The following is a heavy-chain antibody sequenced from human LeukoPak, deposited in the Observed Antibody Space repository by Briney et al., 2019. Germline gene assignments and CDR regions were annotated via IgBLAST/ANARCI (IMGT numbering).Heavy chain of an antibody. D-gene: IGHD2-2*01. CDR2: INPNSGGT. J-gene: IGHJ5*02. CDR1: RYTFTDYY. CDR3: ARGGWSLGYCSSSSCLDWFDP. V-gene: IGHV1-2*02. Sequence: ASVKVSCKASRYTFTDYYMHWVRQAPRQGREWMGWINPNSGGTNYAQKFQGRVTMTRDTSISTAYMELSRLRSDDTAVYYCARGGWSLGYCSSSSCLDWFDPWGQGTLVTVSS.